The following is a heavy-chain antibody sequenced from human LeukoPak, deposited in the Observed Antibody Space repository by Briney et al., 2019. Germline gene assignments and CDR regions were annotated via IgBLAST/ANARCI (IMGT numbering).Heavy chain of an antibody. D-gene: IGHD6-13*01. Sequence: PGGSLRLSCAASGFTFSSYSMNWVRQAPGKGLXXXXXXXSSSSYIYYADSVKGRFTISRDNAKNSLYLQMNSLRAEDTAVYYCARDFKQQLVSFYYYGMDVWGKGTTVTVSS. CDR1: GFTFSSYS. V-gene: IGHV3-21*01. CDR2: XXSSSSYI. J-gene: IGHJ6*04. CDR3: ARDFKQQLVSFYYYGMDV.